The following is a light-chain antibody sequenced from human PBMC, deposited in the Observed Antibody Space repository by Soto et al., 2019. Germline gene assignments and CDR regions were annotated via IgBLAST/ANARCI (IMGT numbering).Light chain of an antibody. J-gene: IGKJ1*01. V-gene: IGKV1-5*01. Sequence: DIQMTQSPPTLSASVGDRVTITCRASQSISSWLAWYQQKPGKAPNLLVYDVSRLASGVPSRFSGSGSGTDFTLTISSLQPDDFATYYCQQYTNYPWTFAQGTKVEIK. CDR3: QQYTNYPWT. CDR2: DVS. CDR1: QSISSW.